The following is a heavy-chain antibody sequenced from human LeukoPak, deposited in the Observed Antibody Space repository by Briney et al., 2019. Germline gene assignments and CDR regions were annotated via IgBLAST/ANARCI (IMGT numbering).Heavy chain of an antibody. J-gene: IGHJ4*02. Sequence: SETLSLTCTVSGGSISSGDYYWSWIRQPPGKGLEWIGYIYYSGSTYYNPSLKSRVTISVDTSKNQFSLKLSSVTAADTAVYHCARVLAEGAMDLYYFDYWGQGTLVTVSS. CDR1: GGSISSGDYY. CDR3: ARVLAEGAMDLYYFDY. D-gene: IGHD1-26*01. V-gene: IGHV4-30-4*01. CDR2: IYYSGST.